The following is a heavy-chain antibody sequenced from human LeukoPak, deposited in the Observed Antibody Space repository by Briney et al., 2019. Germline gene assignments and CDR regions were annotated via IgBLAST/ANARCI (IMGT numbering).Heavy chain of an antibody. D-gene: IGHD6-19*01. CDR1: GGSISSYY. J-gene: IGHJ4*02. V-gene: IGHV4-59*01. CDR3: AREVYGYSSGWYEDY. Sequence: SETLSLTCTVSGGSISSYYWSWIRQPPGKGLEWIGNIYYSGSTNYNPSLKSRVTISVDTSKNQFSLKLSSVTAADTAMYYCAREVYGYSSGWYEDYWGQGTLVTVSS. CDR2: IYYSGST.